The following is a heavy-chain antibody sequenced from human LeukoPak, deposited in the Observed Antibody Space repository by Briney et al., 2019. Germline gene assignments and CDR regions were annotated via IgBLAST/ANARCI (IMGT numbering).Heavy chain of an antibody. Sequence: SETLSLTCSVSGGSISSYYWNWIRQAPGKGLEWIGYISDAGITTYNPSLESRVTISVDTSNKHFSLRLISVTAADTAVYYCARRHYGGNSGRYWYFDLWGRGTLVTVSS. D-gene: IGHD4-23*01. J-gene: IGHJ2*01. CDR2: ISDAGIT. V-gene: IGHV4-59*01. CDR1: GGSISSYY. CDR3: ARRHYGGNSGRYWYFDL.